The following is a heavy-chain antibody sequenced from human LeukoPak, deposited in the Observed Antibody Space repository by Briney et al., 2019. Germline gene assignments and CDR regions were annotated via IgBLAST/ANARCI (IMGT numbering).Heavy chain of an antibody. CDR2: VDPDDGQR. D-gene: IGHD1-26*01. CDR1: GYTLNDIS. CDR3: AAVSGHYTLLDA. J-gene: IGHJ5*02. V-gene: IGHV1-24*01. Sequence: GASMKVSCKISGYTLNDISMHWVRQPPGKGLEWMGGVDPDDGQRVYAQNFQGRVTMTEDTSTNTAYMELSRLRSEDTAVYYCAAVSGHYTLLDAWGQGALVAVST.